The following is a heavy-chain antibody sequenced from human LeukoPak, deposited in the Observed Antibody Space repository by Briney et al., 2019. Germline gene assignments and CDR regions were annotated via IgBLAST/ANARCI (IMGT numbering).Heavy chain of an antibody. D-gene: IGHD5-24*01. CDR1: GGSISSNT. Sequence: SETLSLTCTVSGGSISSNTGSWIRRPPGKGLEWMGYIYYSGSTNYNPSLKSRVTISVDTSKNQFSLKLSSVTAADTAVYYCARVGDGYNFSYYYGMDVWGQGTTVTASS. J-gene: IGHJ6*02. CDR2: IYYSGST. CDR3: ARVGDGYNFSYYYGMDV. V-gene: IGHV4-59*01.